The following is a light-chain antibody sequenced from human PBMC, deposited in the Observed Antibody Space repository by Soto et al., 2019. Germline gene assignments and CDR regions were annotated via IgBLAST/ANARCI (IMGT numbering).Light chain of an antibody. CDR2: ANN. Sequence: HSVLTQPPSVSGAPGQRVTISCTGTSSNIGAGYDVHWYQQLPGTAPKLLIYANNNRPSGVPDRFSGSKSGTSASLAITGLQAEDEADYYCQSYDSSLSGYVFGSGTKVTVL. CDR1: SSNIGAGYD. V-gene: IGLV1-40*01. CDR3: QSYDSSLSGYV. J-gene: IGLJ1*01.